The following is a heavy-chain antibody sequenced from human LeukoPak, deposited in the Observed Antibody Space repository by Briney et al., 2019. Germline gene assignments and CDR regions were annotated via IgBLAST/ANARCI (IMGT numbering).Heavy chain of an antibody. CDR1: GYTFTGYY. V-gene: IGHV1-2*02. D-gene: IGHD6-13*01. J-gene: IGHJ5*02. CDR2: INPNSGGT. Sequence: ASVKVSCKASGYTFTGYYMHWVRQAPGQGLEWMGWINPNSGGTNYAQKLQGRVTMTTDTSTSTAYMELRSLRSDDTAVYYCARDTGSSWPNWFDPWGQGTLVTVSS. CDR3: ARDTGSSWPNWFDP.